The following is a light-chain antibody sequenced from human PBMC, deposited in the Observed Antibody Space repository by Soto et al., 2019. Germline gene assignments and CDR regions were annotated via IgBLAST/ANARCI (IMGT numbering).Light chain of an antibody. CDR2: GAS. CDR1: QSVSRN. CDR3: QQYNNWPPIT. J-gene: IGKJ5*01. Sequence: IVITQSPATLSVSPVGRATLSCSASQSVSRNLACYQQKPGQAPRLLIYGASTRATDIPAKFSGSGSGTEFTLTISSLQSEDFAVYYCQQYNNWPPITFGQGTRLENK. V-gene: IGKV3-15*01.